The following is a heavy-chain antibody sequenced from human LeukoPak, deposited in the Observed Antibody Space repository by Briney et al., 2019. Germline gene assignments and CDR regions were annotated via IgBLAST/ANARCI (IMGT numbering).Heavy chain of an antibody. CDR2: IIPIVGTA. V-gene: IGHV1-69*04. Sequence: SVKVSCKASGGTFSTYYAISWVRQAPGQGLEWMGRIIPIVGTANYAQKFQGRVTITADKSTATVYMELSNLRSGDTAVYYCARARGRFYDSSGPKLDYWGQGTLVTVSS. J-gene: IGHJ4*02. CDR3: ARARGRFYDSSGPKLDY. CDR1: GGTFSTYYA. D-gene: IGHD3-22*01.